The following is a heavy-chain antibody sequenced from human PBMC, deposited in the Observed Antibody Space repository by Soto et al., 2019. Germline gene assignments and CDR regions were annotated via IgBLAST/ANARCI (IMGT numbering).Heavy chain of an antibody. CDR1: GFTFSNHA. V-gene: IGHV3-30*04. D-gene: IGHD3-9*01. Sequence: QVQLVESGGGVVQPGRSLTLSCAASGFTFSNHAIHWVRQAPGKGLEWVAVISNDGSRDYYAASVKGRFTMSRDNSKKTRYLQMNSLRLEDTAVYYCARRLPHCDLLLVPSDYWGQGTLVTVSS. J-gene: IGHJ4*02. CDR2: ISNDGSRD. CDR3: ARRLPHCDLLLVPSDY.